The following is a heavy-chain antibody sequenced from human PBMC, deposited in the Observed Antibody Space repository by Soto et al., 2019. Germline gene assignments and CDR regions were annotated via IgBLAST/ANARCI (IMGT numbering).Heavy chain of an antibody. V-gene: IGHV3-30*18. CDR1: GFTFSSYG. J-gene: IGHJ3*02. CDR3: AKGSGIFGVVILLGAFDI. D-gene: IGHD3-3*01. Sequence: QVQLVESGGGVVQPGRSLRLSCAASGFTFSSYGMHWVRQAPGKGLEWVAVISYDGSNKYYADSVKGRFAISRDNSKNTLYLQMNSLRAEDTAVYYCAKGSGIFGVVILLGAFDIWGQGTMVTVSS. CDR2: ISYDGSNK.